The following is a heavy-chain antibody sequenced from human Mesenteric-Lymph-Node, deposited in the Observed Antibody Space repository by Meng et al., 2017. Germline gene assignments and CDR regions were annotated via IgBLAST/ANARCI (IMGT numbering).Heavy chain of an antibody. CDR1: GGSIGIYY. D-gene: IGHD5-18*01. Sequence: SETLSLTCTVSGGSIGIYYWSWIRQSPGKGLEWIGSIYYTGSTDYNLSLKSRLTISLDTSKNQFSLKLSSVTAADTAVYYCASGPWGYSYAYDYWGQGTRVT. CDR2: IYYTGST. CDR3: ASGPWGYSYAYDY. V-gene: IGHV4-59*01. J-gene: IGHJ4*02.